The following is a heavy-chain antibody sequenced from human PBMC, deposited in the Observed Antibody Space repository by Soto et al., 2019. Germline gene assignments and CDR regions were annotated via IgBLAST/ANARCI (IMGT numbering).Heavy chain of an antibody. V-gene: IGHV3-7*01. CDR2: ISPDGSAK. J-gene: IGHJ4*02. CDR1: GMTFSNYW. CDR3: AAWDISNP. D-gene: IGHD5-12*01. Sequence: EEQLVESGGGLVQPGGSLRLSCVASGMTFSNYWMNWVRQTPGKGLEWVANISPDGSAKGYVDSVKGRFTVSRDNAKNSFYLQMNSLRAEDTAVYFCAAWDISNPWGQGTLVTVSS.